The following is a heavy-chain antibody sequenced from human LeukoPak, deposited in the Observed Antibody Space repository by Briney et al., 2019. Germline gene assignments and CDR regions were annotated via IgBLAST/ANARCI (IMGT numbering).Heavy chain of an antibody. V-gene: IGHV1-69*13. CDR2: IIPIFGTA. CDR3: ARVLLSGYYPHFDY. Sequence: SVKVSCKASGGTFSSYAISWVRQAPGQGLEWTGGIIPIFGTANYAQKFQGRVTITADESTSTAYMELSSLRSEDTAVYYCARVLLSGYYPHFDYWGQGTLVTVSS. J-gene: IGHJ4*02. CDR1: GGTFSSYA. D-gene: IGHD3-22*01.